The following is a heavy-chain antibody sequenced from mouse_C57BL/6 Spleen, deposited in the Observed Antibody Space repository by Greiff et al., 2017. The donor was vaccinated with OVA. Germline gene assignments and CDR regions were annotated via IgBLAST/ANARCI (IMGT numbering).Heavy chain of an antibody. D-gene: IGHD1-1*01. Sequence: VMLVESGAELAKPGASVKLSCKASGYTFTSYWMHWVKQRPGQGLEWIGYINPSSGYTKYNQKLQDKVTLTADESSSTAYMQLSSLTYEDSAVFYCARPHYYGSRHDWYFDVWGTGTTVTVSS. J-gene: IGHJ1*03. CDR3: ARPHYYGSRHDWYFDV. CDR1: GYTFTSYW. CDR2: INPSSGYT. V-gene: IGHV1-7*01.